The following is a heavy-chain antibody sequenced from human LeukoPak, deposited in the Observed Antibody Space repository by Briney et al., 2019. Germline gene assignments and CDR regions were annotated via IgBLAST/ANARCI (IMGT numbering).Heavy chain of an antibody. CDR2: IYDSGST. D-gene: IGHD5-24*01. J-gene: IGHJ4*02. V-gene: IGHV4-59*01. Sequence: SETLSLTCTVSGGSISSNYWGWIRQSPGRGLEWIGYIYDSGSTDYNPSLKSRVTISVDTPKNQFSLKLSSVTAADTAVYYCARNRDGYNWGFDYWGQGTLVTVSS. CDR3: ARNRDGYNWGFDY. CDR1: GGSISSNY.